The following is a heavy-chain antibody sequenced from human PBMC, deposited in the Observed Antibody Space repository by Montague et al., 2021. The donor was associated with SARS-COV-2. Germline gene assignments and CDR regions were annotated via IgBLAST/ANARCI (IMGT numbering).Heavy chain of an antibody. CDR3: ARASITIFGVADYGMDV. CDR2: IYTSGST. Sequence: TLSLTCTVSGGSISRGSYYWSGLPQPAAKGTNWIGLIYTSGSTNYNPSLKSRVTISVDTSKNRFSLKLSSVTAADTAVYYCARASITIFGVADYGMDVWGQGTTVTVSS. J-gene: IGHJ6*02. D-gene: IGHD3-3*01. V-gene: IGHV4-61*02. CDR1: GGSISRGSYY.